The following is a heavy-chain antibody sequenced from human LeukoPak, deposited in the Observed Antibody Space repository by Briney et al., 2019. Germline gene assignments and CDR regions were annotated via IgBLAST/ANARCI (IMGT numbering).Heavy chain of an antibody. J-gene: IGHJ4*02. D-gene: IGHD3-22*01. CDR2: ISGSGGST. CDR1: GFTFSSYA. CDR3: AKGREGYYYDSSGYYTSDY. Sequence: GGSLTLSCAASGFTFSSYAMSWVRQAPGKGLGWVSAISGSGGSTYYADSVKGRFTISRDNSKNTLYLQMHSLRAEDTAVYYCAKGREGYYYDSSGYYTSDYWGQGTLVTVSS. V-gene: IGHV3-23*01.